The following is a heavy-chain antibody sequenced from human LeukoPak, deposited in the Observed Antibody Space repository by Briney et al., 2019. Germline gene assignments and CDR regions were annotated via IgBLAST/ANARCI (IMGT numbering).Heavy chain of an antibody. Sequence: SVKVSCKASGGTFSSYAISWVRQAPGQGLEWMGGIIPIFGTANYAQKFQGRVTITVDESTSTAYMELSSLRSEDTAVYYCARGILGDDFWSGYYVDPWGQGTLVTVSS. CDR1: GGTFSSYA. CDR3: ARGILGDDFWSGYYVDP. D-gene: IGHD3-3*01. V-gene: IGHV1-69*13. J-gene: IGHJ5*02. CDR2: IIPIFGTA.